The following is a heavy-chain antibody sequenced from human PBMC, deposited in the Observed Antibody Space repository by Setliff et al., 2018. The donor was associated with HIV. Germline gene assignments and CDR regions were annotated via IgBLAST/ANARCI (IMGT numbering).Heavy chain of an antibody. CDR2: INWNGGST. CDR1: GFTFDDYG. Sequence: PGGSLRLSCAASGFTFDDYGMNWVRQAPGKGLEWVSGINWNGGSTGYTDSVKGRFTIFRENSKNIVYLQMSNLRAEDTALYYCAKVMITTTWAFDFWGQGTPVTVSS. V-gene: IGHV3-20*04. D-gene: IGHD1-26*01. J-gene: IGHJ4*02. CDR3: AKVMITTTWAFDF.